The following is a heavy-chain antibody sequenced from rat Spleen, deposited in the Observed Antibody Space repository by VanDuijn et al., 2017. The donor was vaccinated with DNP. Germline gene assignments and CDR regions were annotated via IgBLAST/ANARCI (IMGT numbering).Heavy chain of an antibody. CDR2: ISGSGGST. V-gene: IGHV5-46*01. J-gene: IGHJ4*01. CDR3: IRRTVVTGAMDA. D-gene: IGHD1-1*01. Sequence: EVQLVESGGGLVQPGRSLKLSCAASGFTFSNFGMTWVRQAPAKGLEWVATISGSGGSTYYRDSVKGRFTISRDNAKSTLYLQMNSLRSEDTATYYCIRRTVVTGAMDAWGQGTAVAVSS. CDR1: GFTFSNFG.